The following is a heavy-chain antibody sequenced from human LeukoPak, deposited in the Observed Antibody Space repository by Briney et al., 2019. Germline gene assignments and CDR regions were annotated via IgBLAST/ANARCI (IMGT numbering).Heavy chain of an antibody. CDR1: GGSISSSSYC. Sequence: KASETLSLTCTVSGGSISSSSYCWGWIRQPPGKGLEWIGSIYYSGSTYYNPSLKSRVTMSVDTSKNQFSLKLSSVTAADTAVYYCARVSVPAAMGFDPWGQGTLVTVSS. CDR3: ARVSVPAAMGFDP. J-gene: IGHJ5*02. D-gene: IGHD2-2*01. CDR2: IYYSGST. V-gene: IGHV4-39*07.